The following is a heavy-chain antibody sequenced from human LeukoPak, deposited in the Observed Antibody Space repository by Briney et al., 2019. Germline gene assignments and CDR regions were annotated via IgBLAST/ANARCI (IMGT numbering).Heavy chain of an antibody. CDR3: ARDRYCSSTSCYLRSDYYYYYMDV. V-gene: IGHV4-39*07. D-gene: IGHD2-2*01. J-gene: IGHJ6*03. CDR1: GGSISSSSYY. CDR2: IYYSGST. Sequence: SSETLSLTCTVSGGSISSSSYYWGWIRQPPGKGLEWIGSIYYSGSTYYNPSLKSRVTISVDTSKNQFSLKLSSVTAADTAVYYCARDRYCSSTSCYLRSDYYYYYMDVWGKGTTVTISS.